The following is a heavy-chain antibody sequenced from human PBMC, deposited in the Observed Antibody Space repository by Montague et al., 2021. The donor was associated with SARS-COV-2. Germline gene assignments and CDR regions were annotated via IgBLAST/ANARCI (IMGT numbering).Heavy chain of an antibody. J-gene: IGHJ3*01. CDR2: IYYTGNT. CDR3: ARRKRYFDSSGSSSAFDF. CDR1: GGSITNNIYY. V-gene: IGHV4-39*02. D-gene: IGHD3-22*01. Sequence: SETLSLTCTVSGGSITNNIYYWAWIRQPPGKGLEWIGSIYYTGNTYYNPSLKSRVTISVVTSKNHLTLKLSSVTAADTAVYYCARRKRYFDSSGSSSAFDFWGQGTKVTVSS.